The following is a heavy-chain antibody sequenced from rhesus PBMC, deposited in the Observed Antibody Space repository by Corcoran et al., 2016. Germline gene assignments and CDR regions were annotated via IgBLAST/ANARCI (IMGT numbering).Heavy chain of an antibody. CDR1: GASINTSYL. D-gene: IGHD6-13*01. Sequence: QVQLQESGPGVVKPSETLSLTCAVSGASINTSYLWRWIRPSPGKGLEWIEHIGGSSGSTNYNPSLKSRVTISKDTSKNQFSLNLISVTAADTAMYYCVRSGSSWASFANWGQGVLVTVSS. CDR3: VRSGSSWASFAN. CDR2: IGGSSGST. J-gene: IGHJ4*01. V-gene: IGHV4-127*01.